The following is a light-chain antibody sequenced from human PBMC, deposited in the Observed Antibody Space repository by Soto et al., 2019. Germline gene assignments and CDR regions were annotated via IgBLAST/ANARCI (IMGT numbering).Light chain of an antibody. CDR3: QQYYSTPKT. V-gene: IGKV4-1*01. J-gene: IGKJ1*01. CDR2: WAS. Sequence: DIVMTQSPYSLAVSLGERATINCKSSQSVLYSSNNKNYLAWYQQKPGQPPKLLIYWASTRESGVPDRFSGSGSGTDFTLAISSLQAEDVAVYYCQQYYSTPKTFGQGTKVDIK. CDR1: QSVLYSSNNKNY.